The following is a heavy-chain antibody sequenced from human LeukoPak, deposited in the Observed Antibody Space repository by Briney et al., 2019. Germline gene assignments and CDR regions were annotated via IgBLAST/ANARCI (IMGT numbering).Heavy chain of an antibody. J-gene: IGHJ4*02. Sequence: GGSLRLSCAASGFTFSDYYMGWIRQAPGKGLEWVAFITSSGSTIYYADSVKGRLNISRDNAKKSQYLQMNSLRAEDTAVYYCVRAQAEVDYWGPGTLVTVSS. CDR3: VRAQAEVDY. CDR1: GFTFSDYY. V-gene: IGHV3-11*01. D-gene: IGHD6-13*01. CDR2: ITSSGSTI.